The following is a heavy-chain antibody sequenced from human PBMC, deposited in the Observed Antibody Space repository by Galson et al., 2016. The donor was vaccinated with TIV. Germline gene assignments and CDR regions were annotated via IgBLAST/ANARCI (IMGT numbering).Heavy chain of an antibody. CDR3: TRDGRGNWKYVDYFDY. D-gene: IGHD1-7*01. Sequence: SLRLSCAASGFTFDSYTFHWVRQTPGKGLEWVAIISHDGNNKDFADSAQGRFTISRDSSKNTVFLQMNSLGLEDTAVYYCTRDGRGNWKYVDYFDYWGQGTLVTVSS. CDR2: ISHDGNNK. J-gene: IGHJ4*02. CDR1: GFTFDSYT. V-gene: IGHV3-30-3*01.